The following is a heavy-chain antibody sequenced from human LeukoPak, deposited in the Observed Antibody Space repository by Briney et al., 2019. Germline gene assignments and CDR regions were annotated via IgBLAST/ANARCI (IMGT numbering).Heavy chain of an antibody. V-gene: IGHV4-59*01. J-gene: IGHJ4*02. D-gene: IGHD6-6*01. CDR2: IYYSGST. Sequence: SETLSLTCTVSGGSITSDHWNWIRQPPGKGLEWIGCIYYSGSTYYNPSLKSRVTISVDTSKNQFSLKLSSVTAADTAVYYCARGSSLSAFDYWGQGTLVTVSS. CDR1: GGSITSDH. CDR3: ARGSSLSAFDY.